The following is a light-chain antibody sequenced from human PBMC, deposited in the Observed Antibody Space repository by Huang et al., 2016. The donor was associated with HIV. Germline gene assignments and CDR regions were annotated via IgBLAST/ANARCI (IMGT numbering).Light chain of an antibody. CDR3: QQYNNWPPWT. V-gene: IGKV3-15*01. J-gene: IGKJ1*01. Sequence: EIVMTQSPATLSVSPGERAPLSCRASQSITSNLAWYQQKPGQAPRLLIYAASTGATGIPARFSGSGSGTEFTLSISSLQSEDFAVYYCQQYNNWPPWTFGQGTKVEIK. CDR1: QSITSN. CDR2: AAS.